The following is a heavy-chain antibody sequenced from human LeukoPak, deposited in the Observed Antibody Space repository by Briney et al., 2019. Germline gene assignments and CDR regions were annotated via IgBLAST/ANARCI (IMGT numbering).Heavy chain of an antibody. J-gene: IGHJ6*01. CDR2: ISAYNGNT. V-gene: IGHV1-18*01. CDR1: GYTFTSYG. D-gene: IGHD3-22*01. Sequence: APVKVSCKASGYTFTSYGISWVRQAPGQGLEWMGWISAYNGNTNYAQKLQGRVTMTTDTSTSTAYMELRSLRSDDTAVYYCARDTYYYDSSGYASEYGMDVWGQGTTVTVSS. CDR3: ARDTYYYDSSGYASEYGMDV.